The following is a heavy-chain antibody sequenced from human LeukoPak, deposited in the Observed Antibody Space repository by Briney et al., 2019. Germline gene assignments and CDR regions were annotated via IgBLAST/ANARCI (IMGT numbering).Heavy chain of an antibody. CDR3: VRSLDY. Sequence: GGSLRLSCAASGFIFSNYGMNWVRQAPGKGLEWVSVITGSGGFTQYADSVKGRFTISRDNSKNTVYLQMNSLRVEDTALYYCVRSLDYWGQGTLVTVSS. V-gene: IGHV3-23*01. CDR2: ITGSGGFT. CDR1: GFIFSNYG. J-gene: IGHJ4*02.